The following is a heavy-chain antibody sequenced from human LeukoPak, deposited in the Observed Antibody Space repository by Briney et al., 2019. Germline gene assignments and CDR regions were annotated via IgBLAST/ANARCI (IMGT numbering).Heavy chain of an antibody. CDR1: GGTFSSYA. D-gene: IGHD3-22*01. CDR3: ARVYDSSGYPYVSFDY. CDR2: IIPIFGTA. J-gene: IGHJ4*02. Sequence: ASVKVSCKASGGTFSSYAISWVRQAPGQGLEWMGGIIPIFGTANYAQKFQGRVTITADKSTSTAYMELSSLRSEDTAVYYCARVYDSSGYPYVSFDYWGQGTLVTVSS. V-gene: IGHV1-69*06.